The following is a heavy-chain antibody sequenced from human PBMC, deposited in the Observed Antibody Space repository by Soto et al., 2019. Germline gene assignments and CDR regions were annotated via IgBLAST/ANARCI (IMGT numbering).Heavy chain of an antibody. V-gene: IGHV1-69*13. CDR3: ARDHCSGGSCPYNWFDP. J-gene: IGHJ5*02. CDR1: GGTFSSYA. CDR2: IIPIFGTA. Sequence: SVKVSCKASGGTFSSYAISWVRQAPGQGLEWMGGIIPIFGTANYAQKFQGRVTITADESTSTAYMELSSLRSEDTAVYYCARDHCSGGSCPYNWFDPWGQGTLVTVPQ. D-gene: IGHD2-15*01.